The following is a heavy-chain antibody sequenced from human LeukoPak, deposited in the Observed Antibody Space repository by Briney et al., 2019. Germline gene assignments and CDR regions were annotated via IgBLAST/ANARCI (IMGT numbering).Heavy chain of an antibody. J-gene: IGHJ4*02. CDR3: ARASNPWLQLS. CDR1: GFTFSNYW. CDR2: IQQDGGQK. V-gene: IGHV3-7*05. D-gene: IGHD5-24*01. Sequence: GGSLSLSCAASGFTFSNYWMIWVRQAPGKGLEWVANIQQDGGQKRYADSVRGRFTVSRDNAQTSLYLHMNSLRAEDTAVYYCARASNPWLQLSWGQGTLVTVSS.